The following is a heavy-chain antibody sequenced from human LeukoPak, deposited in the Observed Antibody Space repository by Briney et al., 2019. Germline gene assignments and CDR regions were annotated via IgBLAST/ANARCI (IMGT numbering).Heavy chain of an antibody. Sequence: SETLSLTCAVYGGSFSGYYWSWIRQPPGKGLEWIGEINHSGSTNYNPSLKSRVTISVDTSKNQFSLKLSSVTAADTAVYYCARDTVEMATIYYYYYYMDVRGKGTTVTISS. V-gene: IGHV4-34*01. CDR1: GGSFSGYY. CDR3: ARDTVEMATIYYYYYYMDV. J-gene: IGHJ6*03. CDR2: INHSGST. D-gene: IGHD5-24*01.